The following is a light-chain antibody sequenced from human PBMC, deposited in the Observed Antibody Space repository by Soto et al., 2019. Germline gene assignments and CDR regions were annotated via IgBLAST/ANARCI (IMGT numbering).Light chain of an antibody. CDR2: DAS. CDR1: QSISSW. V-gene: IGKV1-5*01. CDR3: QQYNSYWT. Sequence: IQMPQSPSTLSSSVGDRVPLPCRASQSISSWLAWYQQKPGKAPKLLIYDASSLESGVPSRFSGSGSGTEFTLTISSLQPDGFATYYCQQYNSYWTFGQGTKVDI. J-gene: IGKJ1*01.